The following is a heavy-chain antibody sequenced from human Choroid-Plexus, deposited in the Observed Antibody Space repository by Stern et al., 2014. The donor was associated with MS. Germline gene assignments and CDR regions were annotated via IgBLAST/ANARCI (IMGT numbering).Heavy chain of an antibody. Sequence: EVQLVQSGGGLVQPGGSLRLSCAASGFSFSTYAMSWVRQAPGKGLQWVSVISGSGGPTYYASSVKGRFTISRDNSKNTLYLQMDSLRADDTAVYYCAKWPHHIAVAGTRYFQHWGQGTLVTVSS. J-gene: IGHJ1*01. CDR1: GFSFSTYA. CDR3: AKWPHHIAVAGTRYFQH. CDR2: ISGSGGPT. D-gene: IGHD6-19*01. V-gene: IGHV3-23*04.